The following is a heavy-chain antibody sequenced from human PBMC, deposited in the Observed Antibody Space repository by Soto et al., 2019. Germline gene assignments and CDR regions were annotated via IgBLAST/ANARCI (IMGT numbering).Heavy chain of an antibody. CDR2: INGDGSRT. J-gene: IGHJ4*02. CDR3: ARDRGLKQDY. CDR1: GFAFNTYW. V-gene: IGHV3-74*01. Sequence: GGSLRLSCEASGFAFNTYWMHWVRQAPGMGLVWVSYINGDGSRTNHAESVKGRFTISRDNAKNTLYLQMDSLRAEDTGVYYCARDRGLKQDYWGQGTLVTVSS.